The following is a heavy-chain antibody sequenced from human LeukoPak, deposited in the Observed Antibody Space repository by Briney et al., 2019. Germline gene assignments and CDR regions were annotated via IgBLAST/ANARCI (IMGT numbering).Heavy chain of an antibody. J-gene: IGHJ4*02. CDR1: GYSFTNYW. V-gene: IGHV5-51*01. CDR3: AASTYGSGSYVAFDS. D-gene: IGHD3-10*01. CDR2: IYPGDSDT. Sequence: GESLKISCKGSGYSFTNYWIGWVRQMPGKGLEWMGIIYPGDSDTRYSPSFQGQVTISADKSTSTAYVQWSSPKASDSAMYYCAASTYGSGSYVAFDSWGQGTLVTVSS.